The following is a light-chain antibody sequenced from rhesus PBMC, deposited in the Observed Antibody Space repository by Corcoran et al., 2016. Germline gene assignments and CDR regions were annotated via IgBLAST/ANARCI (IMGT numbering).Light chain of an antibody. CDR1: QSVSSS. V-gene: IGKV3-35*01. CDR2: DAS. J-gene: IGKJ4*01. CDR3: QQYSNWPQLT. Sequence: EIVLTQSPATLSLSPGERATLSCRASQSVSSSLAWYQQKPGQSPRLLIYDASSKATGIPDRVSGSVSGIDFTLTISSVEPEDVGVYYCQQYSNWPQLTFGGGTKVELK.